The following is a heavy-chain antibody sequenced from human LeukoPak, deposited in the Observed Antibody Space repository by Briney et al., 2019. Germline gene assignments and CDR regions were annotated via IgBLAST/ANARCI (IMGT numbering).Heavy chain of an antibody. J-gene: IGHJ4*02. CDR3: ASFEY. CDR1: GFTFSSYS. Sequence: GESLRLSCAASGFTFSSYSMNWVRQAPGKGLEWVSYISTSSSTIYYADSVKGRFTISRDNATNSLYLQMNNLRVEDTAVYYCASFEYWGQGTLVTVSS. V-gene: IGHV3-48*04. CDR2: ISTSSSTI.